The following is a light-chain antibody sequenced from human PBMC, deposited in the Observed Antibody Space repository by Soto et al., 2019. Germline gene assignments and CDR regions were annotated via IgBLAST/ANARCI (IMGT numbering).Light chain of an antibody. CDR3: LLYYGGQLGV. CDR2: STN. J-gene: IGLJ2*01. V-gene: IGLV7-43*01. Sequence: QAVVTQEPSLTVSPGGTVTLTCAVYTGAVTSSHYPNWFQQKPGQAPRALIYSTNHKYSWTPARFSGSLLGGKAALTLSGVQPEDETDYYCLLYYGGQLGVFGGGTKLTVL. CDR1: TGAVTSSHY.